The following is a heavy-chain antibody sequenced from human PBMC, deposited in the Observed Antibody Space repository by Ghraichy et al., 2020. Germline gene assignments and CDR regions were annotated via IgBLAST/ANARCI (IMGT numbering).Heavy chain of an antibody. CDR3: ARGRYRGYSYGAPFFDY. CDR2: INHSGST. CDR1: GGSFSGYY. V-gene: IGHV4-34*01. Sequence: SETLSLTCAVYGGSFSGYYWSWIRQPPGKWLEWIGEINHSGSTNYNPSLKSRVTISVDTSKNQFSLKLSSVTAADTAVYYCARGRYRGYSYGAPFFDYWGQGTLVTVSS. J-gene: IGHJ4*02. D-gene: IGHD5-18*01.